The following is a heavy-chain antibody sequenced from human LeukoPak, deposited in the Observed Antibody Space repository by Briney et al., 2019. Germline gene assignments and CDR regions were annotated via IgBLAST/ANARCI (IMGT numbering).Heavy chain of an antibody. CDR1: GFTFSSYG. Sequence: GGSLRLSCAAPGFTFSSYGMSWVRQAPGKGLEWVSSISASGGTTYYADSVKGRFTISRDNSKNTLYLQMNSLRAEDTAVYYCAKDLRLLWFGELSSPDYWGQGTLVTVSS. CDR3: AKDLRLLWFGELSSPDY. D-gene: IGHD3-10*01. J-gene: IGHJ4*02. CDR2: ISASGGTT. V-gene: IGHV3-23*01.